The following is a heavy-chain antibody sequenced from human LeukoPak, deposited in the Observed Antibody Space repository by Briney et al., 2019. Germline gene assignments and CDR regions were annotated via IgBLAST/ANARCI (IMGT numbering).Heavy chain of an antibody. V-gene: IGHV3-30*03. Sequence: PGRSLRLSCAASGFTFSVYGMHWVRQAPGKGLEWVAVISYDGSNKYYADSVKGRFTISRDNPKNTLYLQMNSLRAEDTAVYYCARVQWGLHNFDYWGQGTLVTVSS. CDR3: ARVQWGLHNFDY. CDR1: GFTFSVYG. CDR2: ISYDGSNK. D-gene: IGHD1-26*01. J-gene: IGHJ4*02.